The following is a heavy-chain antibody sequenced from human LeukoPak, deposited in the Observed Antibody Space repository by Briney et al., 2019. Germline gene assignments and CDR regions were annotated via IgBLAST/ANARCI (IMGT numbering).Heavy chain of an antibody. Sequence: RRSLRLSCTASGFTFGDYAMSWVRQAPGKGLEWVANIKQDGSEKYCVGSVKGRFTISRDNAKDSLYLQMNSLRAEDTAVYYCARGLFDIWGQGTMVTVSS. J-gene: IGHJ3*02. CDR3: ARGLFDI. CDR1: GFTFGDYA. V-gene: IGHV3-7*03. CDR2: IKQDGSEK.